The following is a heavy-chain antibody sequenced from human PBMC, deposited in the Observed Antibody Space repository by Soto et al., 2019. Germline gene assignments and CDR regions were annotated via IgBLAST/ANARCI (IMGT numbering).Heavy chain of an antibody. D-gene: IGHD3-10*01. Sequence: PGGSLRLSCAASGFTFSSYGMHWVRQAPGKGLEWVAVIWYDGSNKYYADSVKGRFTISRDNSKNTLYLQMNSLRAEDTAVYYCARGQTYYGSGSYYRGYWPYPSDYWGQGTLVTVSS. CDR2: IWYDGSNK. V-gene: IGHV3-33*01. J-gene: IGHJ4*02. CDR3: ARGQTYYGSGSYYRGYWPYPSDY. CDR1: GFTFSSYG.